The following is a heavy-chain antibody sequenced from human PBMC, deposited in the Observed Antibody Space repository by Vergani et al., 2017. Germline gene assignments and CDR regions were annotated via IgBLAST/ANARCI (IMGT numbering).Heavy chain of an antibody. CDR3: AKDVTTMVRGDINNWFDP. CDR2: ISFDGSNI. D-gene: IGHD3-10*01. V-gene: IGHV3-30-3*01. Sequence: VQLLESGGGLVQPGGSLRLSCAASGFAFSSYAMHWVRQAPGKGLEWVAVISFDGSNIYYADSVKGRFTISRENSKNTLYLQMNSLRAEDTAVYYCAKDVTTMVRGDINNWFDPWGQGTLVTVSS. J-gene: IGHJ5*02. CDR1: GFAFSSYA.